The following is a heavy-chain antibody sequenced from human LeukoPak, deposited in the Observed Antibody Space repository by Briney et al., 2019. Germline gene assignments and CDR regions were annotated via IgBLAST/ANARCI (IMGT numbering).Heavy chain of an antibody. D-gene: IGHD2-21*02. CDR2: ISAYNGNT. CDR1: GYTFTSYG. V-gene: IGHV1-18*01. Sequence: ASLKASCKASGYTFTSYGISWVRQAPGQGLEWTGWISAYNGNTNYAQKLQGRVTMTTDTSTSTAYMELRSLRSDDTAVYYCARVRNGHCCGGDCYLFDYWGQGTLVTVSS. J-gene: IGHJ4*02. CDR3: ARVRNGHCCGGDCYLFDY.